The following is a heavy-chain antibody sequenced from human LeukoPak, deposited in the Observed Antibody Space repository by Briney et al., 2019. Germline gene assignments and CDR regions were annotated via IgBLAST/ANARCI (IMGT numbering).Heavy chain of an antibody. J-gene: IGHJ3*02. CDR2: IYYSGST. Sequence: PSQTLSLTCTVSGVSISSGGYYWSWLRQHPGKGLEWIGYIYYSGSTYYNPSLKSRVTISVDTSKNQFSLKLSSVTAADTAVYYCARVYYYHAFDIWGQGTMVTVSS. CDR3: ARVYYYHAFDI. V-gene: IGHV4-31*03. CDR1: GVSISSGGYY. D-gene: IGHD3-10*01.